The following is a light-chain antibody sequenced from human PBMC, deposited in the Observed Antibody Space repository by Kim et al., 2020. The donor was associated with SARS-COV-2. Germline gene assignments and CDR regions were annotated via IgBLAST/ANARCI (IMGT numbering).Light chain of an antibody. CDR1: HSGCKN. Sequence: SVGLGQTARLTHGGNHSGCKNVLWYAKKPGKAPLLVIDRDSNRPSGIPERVSGSNSGNTATLTISRAQAGDEADYYCQVWDSSTAVFGGGTQLTVL. V-gene: IGLV3-9*01. CDR3: QVWDSSTAV. J-gene: IGLJ3*02. CDR2: RDS.